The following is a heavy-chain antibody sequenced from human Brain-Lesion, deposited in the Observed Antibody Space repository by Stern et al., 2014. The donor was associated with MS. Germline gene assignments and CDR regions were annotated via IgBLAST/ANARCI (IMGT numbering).Heavy chain of an antibody. CDR3: ATLSPGAGGNYYRHFDY. V-gene: IGHV1-24*01. CDR1: GYTLTDLS. CDR2: LDPEDGET. D-gene: IGHD1-26*01. Sequence: VQLVESGAEVKKPGASVKVSCKVSGYTLTDLSMHWVRQAPRKGLEWMGGLDPEDGETSYAQKFQGRVTMTEDTSTDTAYMELSSLRSEDTAVYYCATLSPGAGGNYYRHFDYRGQGTLVTVSS. J-gene: IGHJ4*02.